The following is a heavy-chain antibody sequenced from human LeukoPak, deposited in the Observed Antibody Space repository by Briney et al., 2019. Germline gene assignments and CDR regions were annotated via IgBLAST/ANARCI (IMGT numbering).Heavy chain of an antibody. J-gene: IGHJ3*02. CDR2: IYYSGST. D-gene: IGHD3-10*01. CDR3: ARGILLWFGESTDAFDI. Sequence: PSETLSLTCTVSGGSISSSSYYWGWIRQPPGKGLEWIGSIYYSGSTYYNPSLKSRVTISVDTSKNQFSLKLSSVTAADTAVYYCARGILLWFGESTDAFDIWGQGTMVTVSS. V-gene: IGHV4-39*01. CDR1: GGSISSSSYY.